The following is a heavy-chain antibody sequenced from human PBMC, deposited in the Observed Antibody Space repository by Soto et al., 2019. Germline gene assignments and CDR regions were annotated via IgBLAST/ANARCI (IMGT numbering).Heavy chain of an antibody. CDR2: ISRNGDIT. CDR1: GFTFKMYS. D-gene: IGHD3-3*01. V-gene: IGHV3-30-3*01. J-gene: IGHJ4*02. CDR3: AREVVTGEWFFAN. Sequence: QVQVMESGRGVVQPGGSLRLSYTTSGFTFKMYSMHWLRQAPGTGLEWVAVISRNGDITYYADSVKGRFTISRDNSKNMLFLEMNSLRIDDTAVYYCAREVVTGEWFFANWGQGIPVTVSS.